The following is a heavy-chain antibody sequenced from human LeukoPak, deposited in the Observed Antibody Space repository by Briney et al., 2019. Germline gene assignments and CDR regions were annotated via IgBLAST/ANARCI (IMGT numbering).Heavy chain of an antibody. D-gene: IGHD1-7*01. CDR3: AKDLTGTLDY. Sequence: GGSLRLSCAASGFTFSSYGMHWVRQAPGKGLEWVAAIWYDGSNKYYADSVKGRFTISRDNSKNTLYLQMNSLRAEDTAVYYCAKDLTGTLDYWGQGTLVTVSS. V-gene: IGHV3-33*06. CDR1: GFTFSSYG. J-gene: IGHJ4*02. CDR2: IWYDGSNK.